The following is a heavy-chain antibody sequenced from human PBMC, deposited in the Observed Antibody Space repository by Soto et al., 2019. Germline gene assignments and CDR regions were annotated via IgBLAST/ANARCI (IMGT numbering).Heavy chain of an antibody. CDR2: IYYSGST. J-gene: IGHJ6*03. V-gene: IGHV4-39*01. Sequence: QLQLQESGPGLVKPSETLSLTCTVSGGSISSSSYYWGWIRQPPGKGLEWIGSIYYSGSTYYNPSLKSRVHISVDTYKSQFSLKPSHVTAAHTAVYYCARRRHYYGYYMDVWGKATTVTVSS. CDR1: GGSISSSSYY. CDR3: ARRRHYYGYYMDV. D-gene: IGHD3-10*01.